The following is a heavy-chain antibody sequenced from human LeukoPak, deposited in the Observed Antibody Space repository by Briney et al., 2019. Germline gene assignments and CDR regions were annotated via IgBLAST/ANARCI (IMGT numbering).Heavy chain of an antibody. J-gene: IGHJ4*02. Sequence: PGGSLRLSCAASGFTFSSYGMHWVRQAPGKGLEWVAVISYDGSNKYYADSVKGRFTISRDNSKNTLYLQMSSLRAEDTAVYYCAKAGIVILDYWGQGTLVTVSS. CDR2: ISYDGSNK. V-gene: IGHV3-30*18. CDR3: AKAGIVILDY. D-gene: IGHD1-26*01. CDR1: GFTFSSYG.